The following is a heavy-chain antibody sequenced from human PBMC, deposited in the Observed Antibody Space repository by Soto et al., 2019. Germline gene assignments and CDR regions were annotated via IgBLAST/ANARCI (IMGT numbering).Heavy chain of an antibody. Sequence: ASVRVSCKASGGTFSSYAISWVRQAPGQGLEWMGGIIPIFGTANYAQKFQGRVTITADKSTSTAYMELSSLRSEDTAVYYCARAYGYVAIYYYYGMGVWGQGTTVTVSS. D-gene: IGHD5-12*01. V-gene: IGHV1-69*06. J-gene: IGHJ6*02. CDR2: IIPIFGTA. CDR1: GGTFSSYA. CDR3: ARAYGYVAIYYYYGMGV.